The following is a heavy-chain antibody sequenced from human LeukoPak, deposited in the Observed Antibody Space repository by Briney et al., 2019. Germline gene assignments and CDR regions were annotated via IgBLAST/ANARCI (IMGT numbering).Heavy chain of an antibody. Sequence: GGSLRLSCAASGFTFSSYSMNWVRQAPGKGLEWVSYISSSSSTIYYADSVKGRFTISRDNAKNSLYLQMNSLRDEDTAVYYCARGRDNYYYYGMDVWGQGTTVTVSS. CDR3: ARGRDNYYYYGMDV. J-gene: IGHJ6*02. V-gene: IGHV3-48*02. CDR2: ISSSSSTI. CDR1: GFTFSSYS.